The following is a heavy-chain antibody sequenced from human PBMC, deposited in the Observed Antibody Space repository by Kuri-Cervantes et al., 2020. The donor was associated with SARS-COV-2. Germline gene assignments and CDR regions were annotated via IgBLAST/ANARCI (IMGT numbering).Heavy chain of an antibody. V-gene: IGHV3-48*02. J-gene: IGHJ4*02. Sequence: GESLKISCATSGFTFSSYAMSWVRQAPGKGLEWVSYISSSSGTIYYADSVKGRFTISRDNAKNSLYLQMNSLRDEDTAVYYCARDKAVYWGQGTLVTVSS. D-gene: IGHD6-19*01. CDR1: GFTFSSYA. CDR2: ISSSSGTI. CDR3: ARDKAVY.